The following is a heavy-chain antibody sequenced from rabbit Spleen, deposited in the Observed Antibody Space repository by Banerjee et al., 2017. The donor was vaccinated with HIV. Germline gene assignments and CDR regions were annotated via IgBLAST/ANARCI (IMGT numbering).Heavy chain of an antibody. J-gene: IGHJ4*01. Sequence: QSLEESGGDLVKPGASLTLTCTASGFSFSFSNYLCWVRQPPGKGPEWIACIAAGVSGTTYYASWAKGRFTISKTSSTTVTLQMTSLTAADTATYFCARDLDGVIGWNFGWWGQGTLVTVS. D-gene: IGHD1-1*01. CDR2: IAAGVSGTT. CDR3: ARDLDGVIGWNFGW. CDR1: GFSFSFSNY. V-gene: IGHV1S40*01.